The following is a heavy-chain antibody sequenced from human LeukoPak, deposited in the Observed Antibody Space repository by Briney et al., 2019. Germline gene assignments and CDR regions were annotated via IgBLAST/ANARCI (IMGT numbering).Heavy chain of an antibody. V-gene: IGHV1-2*06. Sequence: ASVKVSCKASGYTFTVYYMHWVRQAPGQGLEWMGRINPNSGGTNYAQRFQGRVTMTRDTSISTAYMELSRLRSDDTAVYYCARGEPAGEFDYWGQGTLVTVSS. CDR3: ARGEPAGEFDY. CDR2: INPNSGGT. D-gene: IGHD2-2*01. J-gene: IGHJ4*02. CDR1: GYTFTVYY.